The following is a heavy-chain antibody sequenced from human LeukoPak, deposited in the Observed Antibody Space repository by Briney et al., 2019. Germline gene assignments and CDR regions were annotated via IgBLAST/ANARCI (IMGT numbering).Heavy chain of an antibody. Sequence: PSETLSLTCAVYGGSFSGYYWSWIRQPPGKGLEWIGEINHSGSTNYNPSLKSRVTISVDTSKNQFSLKLSSVTAADTAVYYCARAVYYDSSGYYSTKYYFDYWGQGTLVTVSS. CDR3: ARAVYYDSSGYYSTKYYFDY. V-gene: IGHV4-34*01. CDR1: GGSFSGYY. J-gene: IGHJ4*02. CDR2: INHSGST. D-gene: IGHD3-22*01.